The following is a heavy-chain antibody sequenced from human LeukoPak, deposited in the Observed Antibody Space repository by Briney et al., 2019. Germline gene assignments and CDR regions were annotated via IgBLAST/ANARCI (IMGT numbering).Heavy chain of an antibody. D-gene: IGHD3-3*01. CDR2: MNPNSGNT. V-gene: IGHV1-8*02. CDR3: ARGRYYDFWSGPDY. CDR1: GYTFTSYG. Sequence: ASVKVSCKASGYTFTSYGINWVRQATGQGLEWMGWMNPNSGNTGYAQKFQGRVTMTRNTSISTAYMELSSLRSEDTAVYYCARGRYYDFWSGPDYWGQGTLVTVSS. J-gene: IGHJ4*02.